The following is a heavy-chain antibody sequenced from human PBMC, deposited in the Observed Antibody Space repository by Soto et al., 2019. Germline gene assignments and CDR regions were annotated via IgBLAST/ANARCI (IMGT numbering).Heavy chain of an antibody. J-gene: IGHJ6*03. CDR3: ARDGARITGTTLDYYYYMDV. Sequence: SETLSLTCAVSSGSISSSNWWSWVRQPPGKGLEWIGEIYHSGSTNYNPSLKSRVTISVDKSKNQFSLKLSSVTAADTAVYYCARDGARITGTTLDYYYYMDVWGKGTTVTVSS. D-gene: IGHD1-20*01. CDR1: SGSISSSNW. CDR2: IYHSGST. V-gene: IGHV4-4*02.